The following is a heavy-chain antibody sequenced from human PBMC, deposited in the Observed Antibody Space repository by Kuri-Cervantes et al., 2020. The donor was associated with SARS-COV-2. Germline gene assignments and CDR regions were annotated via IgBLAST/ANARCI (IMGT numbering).Heavy chain of an antibody. D-gene: IGHD3-3*01. CDR1: GGSISSYY. J-gene: IGHJ4*02. Sequence: SETLSLTCTVSGGSISSYYWSWIRQPPGKGLEWIGYIYYSGSTNYNPSLKSRVTISVDTSKNQFSLKLSSVTAADTAVYYFARVVVWSGYYFDYWGQGTLVTVSS. CDR3: ARVVVWSGYYFDY. CDR2: IYYSGST. V-gene: IGHV4-59*01.